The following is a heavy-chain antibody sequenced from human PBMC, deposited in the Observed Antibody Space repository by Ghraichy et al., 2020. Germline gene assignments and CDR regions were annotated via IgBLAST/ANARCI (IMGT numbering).Heavy chain of an antibody. Sequence: SETLSLTCTVSGGSISRYYWSWIRQPPGKGLEWIGYIYYSGSTNYNPSLKSRVTISVDTSKNQFSLKLSSVTAADTAVYYCARQSRPGRRWYYYDSSGTYYFDYWGQGTLVTVSS. D-gene: IGHD3-22*01. CDR1: GGSISRYY. CDR2: IYYSGST. CDR3: ARQSRPGRRWYYYDSSGTYYFDY. V-gene: IGHV4-59*08. J-gene: IGHJ4*02.